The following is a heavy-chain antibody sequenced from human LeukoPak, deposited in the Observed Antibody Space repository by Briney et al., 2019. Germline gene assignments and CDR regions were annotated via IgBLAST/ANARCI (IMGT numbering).Heavy chain of an antibody. Sequence: SENLSLTCTVSGGSISSHYRSWIRQPPGKGLEGIGYIYYSGSTDYNPSLKSRATISVDTSKNQFSLKLSSVTAADTAVYYCPRGRLLGAAFAIWGQGRMATLPS. CDR2: IYYSGST. J-gene: IGHJ3*02. CDR3: PRGRLLGAAFAI. CDR1: GGSISSHY. V-gene: IGHV4-59*11. D-gene: IGHD3-16*01.